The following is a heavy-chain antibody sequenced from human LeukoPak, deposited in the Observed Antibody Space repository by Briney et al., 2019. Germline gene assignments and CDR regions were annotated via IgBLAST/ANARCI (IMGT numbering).Heavy chain of an antibody. V-gene: IGHV5-51*01. J-gene: IGHJ6*02. CDR1: GYSFTSYW. CDR2: IYPGDSDT. D-gene: IGHD3-10*01. Sequence: GESLKISCKGSGYSFTSYWIGWVRQMPGKGLEWTGIIYPGDSDTRYSPSFQGQVTISADKSISTAYLQWSSLKASDTAMYYCARLGGSGSYYTIYYYGMDVWGQGTTVTVSS. CDR3: ARLGGSGSYYTIYYYGMDV.